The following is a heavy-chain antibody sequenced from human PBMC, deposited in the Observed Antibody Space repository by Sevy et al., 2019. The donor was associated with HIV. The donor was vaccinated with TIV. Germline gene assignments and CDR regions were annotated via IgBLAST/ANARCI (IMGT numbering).Heavy chain of an antibody. D-gene: IGHD3-22*01. CDR3: GRNGGAYDSGFDP. J-gene: IGHJ5*02. CDR1: GFTFSNYD. V-gene: IGHV3-48*03. Sequence: GGSLRLSCVASGFTFSNYDMNWVRQAPGKGLEWVSKIRSRGSDIYYADSVKGRLTIPRDNAKDSLNLQMNSLRAEDTAVYYGGRNGGAYDSGFDPWGQGTLVTVSS. CDR2: IRSRGSDI.